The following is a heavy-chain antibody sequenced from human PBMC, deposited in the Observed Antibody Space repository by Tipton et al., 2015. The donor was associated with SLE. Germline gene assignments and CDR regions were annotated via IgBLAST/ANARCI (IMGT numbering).Heavy chain of an antibody. V-gene: IGHV4-59*12. Sequence: TLSLTCTVSGGSISSYYWSWIRQPPGKGLEWIGYIYYSGSTNYNPSLKSRVTISVDTSKNQFSLKLNSVTAADTAVYYCARGSGRYSSSWYFFYYSMDVWGKGTTVTVSS. J-gene: IGHJ6*03. CDR1: GGSISSYY. D-gene: IGHD6-13*01. CDR3: ARGSGRYSSSWYFFYYSMDV. CDR2: IYYSGST.